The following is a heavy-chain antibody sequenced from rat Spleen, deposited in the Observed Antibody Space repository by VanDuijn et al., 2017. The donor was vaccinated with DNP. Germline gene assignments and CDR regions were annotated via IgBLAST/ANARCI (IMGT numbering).Heavy chain of an antibody. CDR2: ISTGGYDT. Sequence: EVQLVESGGGLVQPGRSMKLSCVASGLTFSDYYMAWVRQAPTKGLEWVASISTGGYDTYYRDSVKGRFTIYRANAKSTLYLQMNSLRSEDMATYFCARWYNSGYSFDYWGQGVMVTVSS. CDR1: GLTFSDYY. V-gene: IGHV5-25*01. CDR3: ARWYNSGYSFDY. J-gene: IGHJ2*01. D-gene: IGHD4-3*01.